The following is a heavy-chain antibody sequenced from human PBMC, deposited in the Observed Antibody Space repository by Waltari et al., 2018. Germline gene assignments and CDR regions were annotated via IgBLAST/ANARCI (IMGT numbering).Heavy chain of an antibody. Sequence: QVQLVQSGAEVQKPGASVMVSCQASGYTSRASYIHWESPAPGQGLEWMGRIDPNGGGTDYARKVAGRVSMTRDTSISTAYVELSSLRSDDTAVYYCAAKGVVLPATYDYWGQGTLVTVSS. CDR1: GYTSRASY. CDR2: IDPNGGGT. CDR3: AAKGVVLPATYDY. V-gene: IGHV1-2*06. D-gene: IGHD2-15*01. J-gene: IGHJ4*02.